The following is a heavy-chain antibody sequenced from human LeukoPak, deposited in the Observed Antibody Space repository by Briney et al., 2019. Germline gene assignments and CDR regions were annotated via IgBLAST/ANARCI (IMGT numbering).Heavy chain of an antibody. CDR3: AKDEFDP. V-gene: IGHV3-30*18. CDR1: GFAFSGFG. CDR2: ISYDGSNK. J-gene: IGHJ5*02. Sequence: PGGSLRLSCAASGFAFSGFGMSWVRQAPGKGLEWVAVISYDGSNKYYADSVKGRFTISRDNSKNTLYLQMNSLRAEDTAVYYCAKDEFDPWGQGTLVTVSS.